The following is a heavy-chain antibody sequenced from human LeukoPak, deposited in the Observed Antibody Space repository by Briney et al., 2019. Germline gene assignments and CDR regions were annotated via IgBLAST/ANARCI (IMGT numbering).Heavy chain of an antibody. D-gene: IGHD2-15*01. CDR3: AKERCSGGSCYIFDY. CDR2: FSYDGNNK. V-gene: IGHV3-30*18. Sequence: PGGSLRLSCAASGFTFSSFGMHWVRQAPGKGLEWVAVFSYDGNNKYYADSVKGRFAISRDNSKNTLYLQMNSLRAEDSAVYYCAKERCSGGSCYIFDYWGQGTLVTVSS. CDR1: GFTFSSFG. J-gene: IGHJ4*02.